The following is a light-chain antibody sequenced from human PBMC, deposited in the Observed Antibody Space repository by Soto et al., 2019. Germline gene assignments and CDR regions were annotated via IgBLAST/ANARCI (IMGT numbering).Light chain of an antibody. CDR2: GAS. J-gene: IGKJ1*01. CDR3: QQYDKWPTWT. CDR1: QTISSS. Sequence: EFVLTQSPGSLSLSPGERATLSCWASQTISSSLAWYQQKPGQAPRLLLYGASTRAPSIPARFSGSGSGTDFTLTISSLQSEDFAVYYCQQYDKWPTWTFGQGTKVDIK. V-gene: IGKV3-15*01.